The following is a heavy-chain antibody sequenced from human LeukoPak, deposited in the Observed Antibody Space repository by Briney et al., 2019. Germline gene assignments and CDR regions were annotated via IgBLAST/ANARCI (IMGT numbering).Heavy chain of an antibody. Sequence: PGGSLRLSCAASGFTFSSYGMHWVRQAPGKGLEWVAVIWYDGSNKYYADSVKGRFTISRDNSKNTLYLQMNSLRAEDTAVYYCARALYCGGDCSFYYYYGMDVWGQGTTVTVSS. D-gene: IGHD2-21*02. CDR3: ARALYCGGDCSFYYYYGMDV. CDR1: GFTFSSYG. J-gene: IGHJ6*02. CDR2: IWYDGSNK. V-gene: IGHV3-33*01.